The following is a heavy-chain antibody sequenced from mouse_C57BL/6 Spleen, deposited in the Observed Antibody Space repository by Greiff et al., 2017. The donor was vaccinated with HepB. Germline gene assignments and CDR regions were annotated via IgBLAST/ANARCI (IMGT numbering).Heavy chain of an antibody. D-gene: IGHD2-1*01. CDR2: INPSNGGT. CDR3: AREDYGNYAWFAY. V-gene: IGHV1-53*01. J-gene: IGHJ3*01. CDR1: GYTFTSYW. Sequence: VRLQQPGTELVKPGASVKLSCKASGYTFTSYWMHWVKQRPGQGLEWIGNINPSNGGTNYNEKFKSKATLTVDKSSSTAYMQLSSLTSEDSAVYYCAREDYGNYAWFAYWGQGTLVTVSA.